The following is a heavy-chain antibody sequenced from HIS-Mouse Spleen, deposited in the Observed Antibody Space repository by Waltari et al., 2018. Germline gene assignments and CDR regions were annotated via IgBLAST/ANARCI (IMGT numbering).Heavy chain of an antibody. CDR1: GYTFTGYY. Sequence: QVQLVQSGAEVKKPGASVKVSCKASGYTFTGYYMHWVRQAPGQGLEWRGWNQPNSGGTKYAQKFQGRVTMNRDTSIRPAYMGLSRLRSDDTAVYYCARDQDSLGYWGQGTLVTVSS. D-gene: IGHD2-15*01. CDR3: ARDQDSLGY. CDR2: NQPNSGGT. V-gene: IGHV1-2*02. J-gene: IGHJ4*02.